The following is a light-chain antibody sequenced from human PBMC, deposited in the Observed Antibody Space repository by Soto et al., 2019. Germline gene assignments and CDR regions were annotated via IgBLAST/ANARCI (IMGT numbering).Light chain of an antibody. V-gene: IGKV1-5*01. CDR1: KSISSW. J-gene: IGKJ1*01. Sequence: DIQMTQSPSTLSASVGDRVTITCRASKSISSWLAWYQQKPGKAPKFLIYDASSLESGVPSRFSGSRSGTEFTLTISSLQPDDFATYCCKQYKNCATFGQGTKVEIK. CDR2: DAS. CDR3: KQYKNCAT.